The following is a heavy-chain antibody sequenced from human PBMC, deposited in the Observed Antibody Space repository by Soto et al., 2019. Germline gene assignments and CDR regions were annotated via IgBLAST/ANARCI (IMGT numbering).Heavy chain of an antibody. D-gene: IGHD5-18*01. Sequence: QVQLVQSGAEVKKPGASVKVSCKASGYTFTSYAMHWVRQAPGHRLEWMGWINAGNGNTKYSQKFQGRVTITRDTSASTDYMELSSLRSEDTAVYYCARDPGYSYGYNWGQGTLVTVSS. J-gene: IGHJ4*02. V-gene: IGHV1-3*01. CDR1: GYTFTSYA. CDR3: ARDPGYSYGYN. CDR2: INAGNGNT.